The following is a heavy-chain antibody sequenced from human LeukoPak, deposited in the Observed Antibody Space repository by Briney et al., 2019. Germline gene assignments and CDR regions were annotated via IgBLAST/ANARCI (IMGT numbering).Heavy chain of an antibody. CDR2: IYHSGST. CDR1: GGSISRGVYS. D-gene: IGHD6-13*01. CDR3: ARGDSSTYYFDY. J-gene: IGHJ4*02. Sequence: SQTLSLTCAVSGGSISRGVYSWSWIRQPPGKGLEWNGYIYHSGSTYYNPSLKSRVTISVDRSKNQFSLKLRSVTAADTAVYYCARGDSSTYYFDYWGQGTLVTVSS. V-gene: IGHV4-30-2*01.